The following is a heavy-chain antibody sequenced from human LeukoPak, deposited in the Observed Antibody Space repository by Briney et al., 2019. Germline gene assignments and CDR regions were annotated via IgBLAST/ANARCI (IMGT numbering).Heavy chain of an antibody. Sequence: PGGSLRLSCAASGFTYSSYRMLCLRQATGKGLEWVSSITSTSSSMSYADSVEGRFTMSRDNAMNSFELQRHSFSAEYTVVFYCRLGDSNDYWGQGTLVTVSS. CDR1: GFTYSSYR. CDR2: ITSTSSSM. CDR3: RLGDSNDY. V-gene: IGHV3-21*01. J-gene: IGHJ4*02. D-gene: IGHD3-10*01.